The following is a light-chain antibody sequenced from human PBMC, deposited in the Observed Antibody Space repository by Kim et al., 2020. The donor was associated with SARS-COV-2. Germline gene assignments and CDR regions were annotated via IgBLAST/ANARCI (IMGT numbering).Light chain of an antibody. Sequence: QSALTQPAPVSGSPGQSISISCTGRSSDVGGYNYVSWYQQHPGKAPKLIIYDVSNRPSGVSNRFSGSNSGNTASLTISGLQAEVEADYFCSSYTSSITLVFGGGTQLTVL. CDR2: DVS. CDR3: SSYTSSITLV. J-gene: IGLJ2*01. CDR1: SSDVGGYNY. V-gene: IGLV2-14*03.